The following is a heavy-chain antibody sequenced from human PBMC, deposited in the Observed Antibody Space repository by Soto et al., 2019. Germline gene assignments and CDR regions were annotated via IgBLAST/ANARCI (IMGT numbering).Heavy chain of an antibody. CDR2: ISYDGSNK. D-gene: IGHD1-26*01. Sequence: PGGSLRLSCAASEFTFSTYSMHWVRQAPGQGLQWVALISYDGSNKYYADSVKGRFTISGDNSKNTLYLQMNSLRTEDTAVYYCARVLTPYSGRLNYGLDVWGQGTTVTVSS. V-gene: IGHV3-30-3*01. CDR1: EFTFSTYS. CDR3: ARVLTPYSGRLNYGLDV. J-gene: IGHJ6*02.